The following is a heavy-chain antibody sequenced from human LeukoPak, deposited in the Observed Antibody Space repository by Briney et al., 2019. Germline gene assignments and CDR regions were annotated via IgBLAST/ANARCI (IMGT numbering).Heavy chain of an antibody. Sequence: GGSLRLSCAASGFTFSSYAMNWVRQAPGKGLEWVANIKQDGSEKYYVDSVKGRFTISRDNAKNSLYLQMNSLRAEDTAVFYCARDTGRRTFDYWGQGTLVTVSS. J-gene: IGHJ4*02. CDR2: IKQDGSEK. V-gene: IGHV3-7*01. CDR3: ARDTGRRTFDY. CDR1: GFTFSSYA. D-gene: IGHD1-26*01.